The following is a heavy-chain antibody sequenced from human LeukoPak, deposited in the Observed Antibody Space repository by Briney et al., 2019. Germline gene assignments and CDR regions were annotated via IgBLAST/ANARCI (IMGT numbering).Heavy chain of an antibody. CDR3: AKGGGWTNPDLDNGFDP. CDR1: GFTFDDYA. CDR2: ISWNSGSI. D-gene: IGHD3-16*01. V-gene: IGHV3-9*01. Sequence: GRSLRLSCAASGFTFDDYAMHWVRQAPGKGLEWFSGISWNSGSIGYADSVKGRFTISRDNAKNSLYLQLNSLRAEDTALYYCAKGGGWTNPDLDNGFDPWGQGTLVTVSS. J-gene: IGHJ5*02.